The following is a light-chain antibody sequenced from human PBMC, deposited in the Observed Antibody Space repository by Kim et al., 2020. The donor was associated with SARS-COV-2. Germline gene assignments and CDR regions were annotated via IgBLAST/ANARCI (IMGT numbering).Light chain of an antibody. J-gene: IGKJ2*01. Sequence: SASVGDRVTIPCRASQSISSCLAWYQQKPGKAPKLLIYDASSLESGVPSRFSGSGSGTEFTLTISSLQPDDFPTYYCQQYNSYSPTFGQGTKLEI. CDR3: QQYNSYSPT. CDR2: DAS. V-gene: IGKV1-5*01. CDR1: QSISSC.